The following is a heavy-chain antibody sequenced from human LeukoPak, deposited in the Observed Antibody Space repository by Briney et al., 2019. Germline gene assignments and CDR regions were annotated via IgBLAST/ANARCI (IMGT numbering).Heavy chain of an antibody. V-gene: IGHV4-39*01. CDR1: GGSISSSNYY. CDR2: IYYSVST. CDR3: ARRDDSSGYHKIFDY. D-gene: IGHD3-22*01. J-gene: IGHJ4*02. Sequence: PSETLSLTCTVSGGSISSSNYYWGGIRQPPRKGLVWIGNIYYSVSTYYNPSLKSRLTISVDTSKNQYSLKLSSVTAADTAVYYCARRDDSSGYHKIFDYWGQGTLVTVSS.